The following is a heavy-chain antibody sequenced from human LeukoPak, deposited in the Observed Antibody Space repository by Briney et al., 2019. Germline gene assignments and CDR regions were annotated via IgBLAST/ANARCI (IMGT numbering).Heavy chain of an antibody. V-gene: IGHV3-48*01. CDR3: ARASSIAARPSGYFDY. J-gene: IGHJ4*02. CDR1: GFTFSSYS. CDR2: ISSSSSTI. Sequence: PGGSLRLSCAASGFTFSSYSMNWVRQAPGKGLEWVSYISSSSSTIYYADSVKGRFTISRDNAKNSLYLQMNSLRAEDTAVYYCARASSIAARPSGYFDYWGQGTLVTVSS. D-gene: IGHD6-6*01.